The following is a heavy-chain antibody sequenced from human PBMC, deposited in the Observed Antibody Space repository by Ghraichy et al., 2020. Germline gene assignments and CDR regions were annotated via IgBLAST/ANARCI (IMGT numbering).Heavy chain of an antibody. D-gene: IGHD3-3*01. Sequence: GESLRLSCAASGFTFSSYGMHWVRQAPGKGLEWVAFIRYDGSNKYYADSVKGRFTISRDNSKNTLYLQMNSLRAEDTAVYYCATLEWLHDYFDYWGQGTLVTVSS. CDR3: ATLEWLHDYFDY. J-gene: IGHJ4*02. CDR2: IRYDGSNK. V-gene: IGHV3-30*02. CDR1: GFTFSSYG.